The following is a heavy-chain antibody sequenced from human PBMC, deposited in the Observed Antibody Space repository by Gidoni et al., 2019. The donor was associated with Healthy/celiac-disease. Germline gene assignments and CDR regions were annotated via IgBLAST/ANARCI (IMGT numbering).Heavy chain of an antibody. CDR2: MKPNSGNT. Sequence: QVQLVQSGPEVTKPGASVTVSCKASGSTLTSSSLNWVRQATGQGLEWMGWMKPNSGNTGYAQKVQGRVTMTRNTSISTAYMELSSLRSEDTAVYYCARGGTGSGGVVIHYYYYYGMDVWGQGTTVTVSS. D-gene: IGHD2-15*01. CDR1: GSTLTSSS. J-gene: IGHJ6*02. CDR3: ARGGTGSGGVVIHYYYYYGMDV. V-gene: IGHV1-8*01.